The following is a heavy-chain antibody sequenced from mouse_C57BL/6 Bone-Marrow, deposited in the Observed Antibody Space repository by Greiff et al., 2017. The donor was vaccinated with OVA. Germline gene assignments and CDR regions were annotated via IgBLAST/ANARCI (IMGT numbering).Heavy chain of an antibody. D-gene: IGHD1-1*01. CDR2: IDPSVSYT. Sequence: VQLHQSGAELVMPGASVKLSCKASGYTFTSYWMHWVKQRPGQGREWIGAIDPSVSYTNYNQKFKGKSTLTVDKSSSTAYMQLSRLTSEDSAVYCCARRGLFPSWYGCWGKGALVTVSA. CDR3: ARRGLFPSWYGC. J-gene: IGHJ3*01. CDR1: GYTFTSYW. V-gene: IGHV1-69*01.